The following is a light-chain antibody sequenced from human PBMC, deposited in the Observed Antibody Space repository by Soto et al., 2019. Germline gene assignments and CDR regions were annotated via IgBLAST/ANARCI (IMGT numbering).Light chain of an antibody. V-gene: IGLV2-14*01. CDR3: QSYDSSLSGDV. CDR1: SSDVGRYNY. J-gene: IGLJ1*01. CDR2: EVS. Sequence: QSALTQPASVSGSPGQSITISCTGTSSDVGRYNYVSWYQQHPGKAPKLMIYEVSNRPSGVPDRFSGSKSGTSASLAITGLQAEDEADYYCQSYDSSLSGDVFGTGTKVTVL.